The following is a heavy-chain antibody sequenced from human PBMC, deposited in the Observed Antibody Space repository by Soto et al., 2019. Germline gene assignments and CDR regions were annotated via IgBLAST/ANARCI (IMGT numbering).Heavy chain of an antibody. CDR1: GFTFSSYG. Sequence: QVQLVESGGGVVQPGRSLRLSCAASGFTFSSYGMHWVRQAPGKGLEWVAVIWYDGSNKYYADSVKGRFTISRDNSKNMLYLQMNSLRAEDTAVYYCARAGTTGTTTTRMIGGHWGQGTLVTVSS. D-gene: IGHD1-1*01. J-gene: IGHJ4*02. CDR3: ARAGTTGTTTTRMIGGH. CDR2: IWYDGSNK. V-gene: IGHV3-33*01.